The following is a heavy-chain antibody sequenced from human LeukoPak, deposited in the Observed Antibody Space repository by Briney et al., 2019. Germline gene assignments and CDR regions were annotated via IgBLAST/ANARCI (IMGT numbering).Heavy chain of an antibody. J-gene: IGHJ3*02. D-gene: IGHD2-8*01. V-gene: IGHV3-53*01. Sequence: PGGSLRLPCAASGFTFSSYSMSWVRQAPGKGLEWVSVIYSGGSTYYADSVKGRFTISRDNSKNTLYLQMNSLRAEDTAVYYCAREVSDAFDIWGQGTMVTVSS. CDR1: GFTFSSYS. CDR3: AREVSDAFDI. CDR2: IYSGGST.